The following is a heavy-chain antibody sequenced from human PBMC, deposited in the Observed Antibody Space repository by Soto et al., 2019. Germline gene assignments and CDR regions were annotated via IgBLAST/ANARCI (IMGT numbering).Heavy chain of an antibody. CDR1: GYTFTSYA. D-gene: IGHD2-15*01. V-gene: IGHV1-3*01. CDR2: INAGNGNT. J-gene: IGHJ3*02. CDR3: ARERYCSGGSCYLDAFDI. Sequence: QVQLVQSGAEVKKPGASVKVSCKASGYTFTSYAMHWVRQAPGQRLEWMGWINAGNGNTKYSQKFQGRVTITRDTAASTAYMELSSLRSEDTAVYYCARERYCSGGSCYLDAFDIWGQGTMVTVSS.